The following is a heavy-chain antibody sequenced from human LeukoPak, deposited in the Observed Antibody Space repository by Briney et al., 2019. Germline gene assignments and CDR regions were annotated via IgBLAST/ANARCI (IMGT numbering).Heavy chain of an antibody. J-gene: IGHJ4*02. CDR2: IYPADSQT. D-gene: IGHD3-3*01. CDR1: GYRFTNYW. CDR3: ARLGRFLEWLGPFDY. V-gene: IGHV5-51*01. Sequence: GESLKISCTGSGYRFTNYWIGWVRQMPGKGLEWMGVIYPADSQTKYSPSFQGQVTISADKSINTAYLQWSSLKASDTAMYYCARLGRFLEWLGPFDYWGQGTLVTVSS.